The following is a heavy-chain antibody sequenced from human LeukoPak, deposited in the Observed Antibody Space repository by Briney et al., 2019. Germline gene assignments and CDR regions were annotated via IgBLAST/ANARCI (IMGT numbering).Heavy chain of an antibody. D-gene: IGHD3-10*01. Sequence: GGSLRLSCAASGFTFSSYWMHWVRQAPGKGLVRVSRINSDGSSTSYADSVKGRFTISRDNAKNTLYLQMNSLRAEDTAVYYCAAPGGTYYYGSGSLLPFDYWGQGTLVTVSS. J-gene: IGHJ4*02. CDR1: GFTFSSYW. CDR2: INSDGSST. V-gene: IGHV3-74*01. CDR3: AAPGGTYYYGSGSLLPFDY.